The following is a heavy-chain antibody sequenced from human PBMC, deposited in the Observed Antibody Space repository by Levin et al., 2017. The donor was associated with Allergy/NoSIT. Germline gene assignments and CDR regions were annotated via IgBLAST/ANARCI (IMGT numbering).Heavy chain of an antibody. V-gene: IGHV3-20*04. CDR1: GFTFDDYG. Sequence: GGSLRLSCAASGFTFDDYGMSWVRQAPGKGLEWVSGINWNGGSTGYADSVKGRFTISRDNAKNSLYLQMNSLRAEDTALYYCAGYGSGSYSHYMDVWGKGTTVTVSS. J-gene: IGHJ6*03. CDR3: AGYGSGSYSHYMDV. D-gene: IGHD3-10*01. CDR2: INWNGGST.